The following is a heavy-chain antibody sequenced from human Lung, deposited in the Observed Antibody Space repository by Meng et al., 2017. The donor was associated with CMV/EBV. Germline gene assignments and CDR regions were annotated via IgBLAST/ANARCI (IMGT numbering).Heavy chain of an antibody. Sequence: SGTGLVQPSSTLSLTCTFAGVPIDSADDYWRGRRRSPGRCLKWMGLTDNTVKVFYTPSLRSRVTMSTDTPSSQFFLILASVTAADTAGYYSARERRHRYGSGSFDFGGQGTLVTVSS. CDR3: ARERRHRYGSGSFDF. J-gene: IGHJ4*02. CDR2: TDNTVKV. V-gene: IGHV4-30-4*01. D-gene: IGHD3-10*01. CDR1: GVPIDSADDY.